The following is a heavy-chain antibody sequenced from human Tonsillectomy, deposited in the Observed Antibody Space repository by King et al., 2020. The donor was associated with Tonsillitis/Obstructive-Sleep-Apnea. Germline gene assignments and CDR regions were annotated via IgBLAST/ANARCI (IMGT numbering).Heavy chain of an antibody. CDR2: IYYSGST. Sequence: VQLQESGPGLVKPSETLSLTCTVSGGSISSYYWSWIRQPPGKGLECIGYIYYSGSTNYNPSLKSRVTISVDTSKNQFSLKLSSVTAADTAVYYCAREGAEMYAFDIWGPGAMVTVSS. V-gene: IGHV4-59*01. CDR1: GGSISSYY. J-gene: IGHJ3*02. D-gene: IGHD3-16*01. CDR3: AREGAEMYAFDI.